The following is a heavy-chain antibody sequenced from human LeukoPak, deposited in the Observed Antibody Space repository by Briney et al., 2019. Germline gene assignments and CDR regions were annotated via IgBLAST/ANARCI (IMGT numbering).Heavy chain of an antibody. CDR2: IYNGGST. D-gene: IGHD3-3*01. V-gene: IGHV3-53*01. CDR1: GFTVSSNY. Sequence: GGSLRLSCAASGFTVSSNYMSWVRQAPGKGLEWVSVIYNGGSTYYADSVKGRFTISRDNSKNTLYLQMSSLRAEDTAVYYCAKNTIFGVVTPLDYWGQGTLVTVSS. CDR3: AKNTIFGVVTPLDY. J-gene: IGHJ4*02.